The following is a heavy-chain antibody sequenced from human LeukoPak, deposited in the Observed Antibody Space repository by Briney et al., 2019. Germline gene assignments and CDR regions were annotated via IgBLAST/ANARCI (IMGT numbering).Heavy chain of an antibody. J-gene: IGHJ6*04. D-gene: IGHD3-10*02. CDR1: GFTFSSYE. V-gene: IGHV3-48*03. Sequence: GGSLRLSCAASGFTFSSYEMNWVRQAQGKGLEWVSYISSSGSTIYYADSVKGRFTTSRDNAKNSLYLQMNSLRAEDTAVYYCAELGITMIGGVWGKGTTVTISS. CDR3: AELGITMIGGV. CDR2: ISSSGSTI.